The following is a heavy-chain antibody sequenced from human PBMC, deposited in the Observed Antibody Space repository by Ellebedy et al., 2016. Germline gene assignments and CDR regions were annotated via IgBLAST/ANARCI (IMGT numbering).Heavy chain of an antibody. D-gene: IGHD1-1*01. V-gene: IGHV1-18*01. CDR2: ISAYDGNT. CDR3: ARGGRTTGTTRSLEY. Sequence: ASVKVSXXASGYTFNHYGFSWVRQAPGQGLEWMGWISAYDGNTKYAQKLQGRVTMTTDISTSTAYMELRSLRSDDTAVYYCARGGRTTGTTRSLEYWGQGTLVTVSS. J-gene: IGHJ4*02. CDR1: GYTFNHYG.